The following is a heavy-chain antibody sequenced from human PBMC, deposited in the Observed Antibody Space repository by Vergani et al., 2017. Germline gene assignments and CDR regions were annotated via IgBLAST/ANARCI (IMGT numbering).Heavy chain of an antibody. D-gene: IGHD3-16*02. J-gene: IGHJ4*02. CDR2: ISAYNGNT. CDR3: ARVVRHRDDYVWGSYRERIFDY. V-gene: IGHV1-18*01. CDR1: GYTFTSYG. Sequence: QVQLVQSGAEVKKPGASVKVSCKASGYTFTSYGISWVRQAPGQGLEWRGWISAYNGNTNYAQKVQGRVTMTTDTSKSTAYMELRILRSDDTAVYYCARVVRHRDDYVWGSYRERIFDYWGQGTLVTVSS.